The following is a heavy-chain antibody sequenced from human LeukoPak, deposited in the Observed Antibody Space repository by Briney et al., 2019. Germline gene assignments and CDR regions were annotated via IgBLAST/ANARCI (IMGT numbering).Heavy chain of an antibody. CDR2: IYTSGST. Sequence: SETLSLTCAVYGGSFSGYYWSWIRQPAGKGLEWIGRIYTSGSTNYNPSLKSRVTTSVDTSKNQFSLKLSSVTAADTAVYYCAREELYYYMDVWGKGTTVTISS. V-gene: IGHV4-4*07. CDR3: AREELYYYMDV. CDR1: GGSFSGYY. J-gene: IGHJ6*03. D-gene: IGHD1-26*01.